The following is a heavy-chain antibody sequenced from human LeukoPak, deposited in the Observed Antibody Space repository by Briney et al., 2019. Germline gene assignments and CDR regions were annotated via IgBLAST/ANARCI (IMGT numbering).Heavy chain of an antibody. J-gene: IGHJ3*02. V-gene: IGHV3-53*01. Sequence: PGGSLRLSCAASGFTVSRNYMTWVRQAPGKGLEWVSEIYSGGSTYYAASVKGRFSISRDSSKNTVYLQMNSLRAEDTAVYYCARELREHGVFDIWGQGTMVTVSS. CDR3: ARELREHGVFDI. D-gene: IGHD1-26*01. CDR1: GFTVSRNY. CDR2: IYSGGST.